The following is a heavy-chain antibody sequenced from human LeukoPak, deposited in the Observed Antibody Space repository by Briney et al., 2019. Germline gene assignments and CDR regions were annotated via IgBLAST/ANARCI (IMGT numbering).Heavy chain of an antibody. D-gene: IGHD3-9*01. Sequence: GASVKVSCKASGYTFTGYYMHWVRQAPGQGLEWMGWINPNSGGTNYAQKFQGRVTMTRDTSISTAYMELSRLRSDDTAVYYCARVRTAGYYDILTGYSVFDYWGQGTLVTVSS. J-gene: IGHJ4*02. CDR1: GYTFTGYY. CDR3: ARVRTAGYYDILTGYSVFDY. V-gene: IGHV1-2*02. CDR2: INPNSGGT.